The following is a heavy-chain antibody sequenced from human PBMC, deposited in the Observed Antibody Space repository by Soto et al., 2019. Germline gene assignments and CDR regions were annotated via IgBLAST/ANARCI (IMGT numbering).Heavy chain of an antibody. D-gene: IGHD6-13*01. Sequence: EVQLVESGGGLVHPGGSLRLSCAASGFTFSSYSMHWVRQAPGKGLEWISYISSISSTINYADSVKGRFTVSRDNAKNSLYLHMNNLRDEDTAIYYCATVVVKQLVFRLMDHWGQGTLVTVSS. CDR1: GFTFSSYS. V-gene: IGHV3-48*02. CDR3: ATVVVKQLVFRLMDH. J-gene: IGHJ4*02. CDR2: ISSISSTI.